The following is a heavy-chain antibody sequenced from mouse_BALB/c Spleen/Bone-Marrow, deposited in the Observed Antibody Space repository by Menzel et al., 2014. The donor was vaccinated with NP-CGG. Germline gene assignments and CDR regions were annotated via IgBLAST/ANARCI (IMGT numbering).Heavy chain of an antibody. CDR3: ARDGVITSYYAMDY. J-gene: IGHJ4*01. D-gene: IGHD2-4*01. CDR2: IDPSDSET. CDR1: GYTFTSYW. V-gene: IGHV1-69*02. Sequence: QVQLQQSGAELVKPGAPVKLSCKASGYTFTSYWMNWVKPRPGRGLEWIVRIDPSDSETHYNQKFKDKATLTVDKSSSTAYIQLSSLTSEDSAAYYCARDGVITSYYAMDYWGQGTSVTVSS.